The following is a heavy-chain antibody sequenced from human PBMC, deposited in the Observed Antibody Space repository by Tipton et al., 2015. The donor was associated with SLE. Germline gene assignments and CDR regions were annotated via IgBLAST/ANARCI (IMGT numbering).Heavy chain of an antibody. CDR1: GFTFSSYA. J-gene: IGHJ3*02. V-gene: IGHV3-30-3*01. D-gene: IGHD5-18*01. CDR3: ARDFGGYSYDAFDI. CDR2: ISYDGSNK. Sequence: RSLRLSCAASGFTFSSYAMHWVRQAPGKGLEWVAVISYDGSNKYYADSVKGRFTISRDNSKNTLYLQMNSLRAEDTAVYYCARDFGGYSYDAFDIWGQGTMVTVSS.